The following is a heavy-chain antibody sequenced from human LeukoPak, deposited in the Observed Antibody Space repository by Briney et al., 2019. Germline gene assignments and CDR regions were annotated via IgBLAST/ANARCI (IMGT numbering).Heavy chain of an antibody. CDR2: ISGSGSTT. D-gene: IGHD2-21*02. CDR1: GFTFSANA. J-gene: IGHJ4*02. V-gene: IGHV3-23*01. CDR3: TKDRCGSDCPSQETNYFDD. Sequence: PGGSLRLSCAASGFTFSANAMTWVRQAPGKGPEWVSRISGSGSTTDYTDSVKGRFTISRDNYKNTLYLQMNSLRAEDTAVYYCTKDRCGSDCPSQETNYFDDWGQGTLVTVSS.